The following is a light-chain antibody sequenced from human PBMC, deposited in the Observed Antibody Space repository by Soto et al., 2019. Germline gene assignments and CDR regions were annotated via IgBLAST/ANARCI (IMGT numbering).Light chain of an antibody. CDR3: QQSNNWPPLT. CDR2: DAS. Sequence: EIVLTQSPATLSLSPGERATLSCRASQSVSTDLAWYQQKPGQAPRLLIYDASSRATGIPARFSGSGSGTDFTLTISSLEPEDFAVYYCQQSNNWPPLTFGGGTKLEIK. J-gene: IGKJ4*01. CDR1: QSVSTD. V-gene: IGKV3-11*01.